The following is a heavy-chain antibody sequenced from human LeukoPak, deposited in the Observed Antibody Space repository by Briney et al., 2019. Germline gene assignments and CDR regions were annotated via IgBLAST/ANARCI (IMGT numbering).Heavy chain of an antibody. Sequence: SSVKLSCTASGGTFSSYAISWVRQAPGQGLEWMGGIIPIFGTANYAQKFQGRVTITADESTSTAYMELSSLRSEDTAVYYCAREPPRYFDWSGFNWFDPWGQGTLVTVSS. J-gene: IGHJ5*02. V-gene: IGHV1-69*01. CDR3: AREPPRYFDWSGFNWFDP. D-gene: IGHD3-9*01. CDR1: GGTFSSYA. CDR2: IIPIFGTA.